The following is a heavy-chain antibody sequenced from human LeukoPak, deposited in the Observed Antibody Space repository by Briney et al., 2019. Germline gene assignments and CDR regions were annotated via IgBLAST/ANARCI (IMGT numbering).Heavy chain of an antibody. D-gene: IGHD3-3*01. CDR2: ISGSGGST. CDR1: GFTFSTYA. J-gene: IGHJ6*02. Sequence: GGSLRLSCAASGFTFSTYAMTWVRQAPGKGLEWVSAISGSGGSTYYADSVKGRFTISRDNSKNTLYLQMDSLRAEDTAVYYCAKDPSNVYDFWSGYYTGYYYYGMDVWGQGTTVTVSS. CDR3: AKDPSNVYDFWSGYYTGYYYYGMDV. V-gene: IGHV3-23*01.